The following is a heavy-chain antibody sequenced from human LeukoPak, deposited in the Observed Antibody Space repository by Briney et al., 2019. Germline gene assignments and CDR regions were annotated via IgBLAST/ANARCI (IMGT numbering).Heavy chain of an antibody. J-gene: IGHJ4*02. D-gene: IGHD4-23*01. V-gene: IGHV1-69*05. CDR1: GGTFSSYA. CDR3: ARNGDYGGELDY. CDR2: IIPIFGTA. Sequence: GASVKVSCKASGGTFSSYAISWVRQAPGQGLEWMGRIIPIFGTANYAQKFQGRVTITTDESTSTAYMELSSLRSEDTAVYYCARNGDYGGELDYWGQGTLVTVSS.